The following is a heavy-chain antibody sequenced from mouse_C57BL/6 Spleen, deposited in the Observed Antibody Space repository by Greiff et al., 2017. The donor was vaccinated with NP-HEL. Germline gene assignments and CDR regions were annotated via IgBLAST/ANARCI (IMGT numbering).Heavy chain of an antibody. V-gene: IGHV1-59*01. Sequence: VKLQQPGAELVRPGTSVKLSCKASGYTFTSYWMHWVKQRPGQGLEWIGVIAPSDSYTNYNQQLKGKATLTVDTSSSTAYRQLISLTSEDSAVYDCARSGSSGYSFFAYWGQGTLVTVSA. D-gene: IGHD3-2*02. CDR3: ARSGSSGYSFFAY. J-gene: IGHJ3*01. CDR2: IAPSDSYT. CDR1: GYTFTSYW.